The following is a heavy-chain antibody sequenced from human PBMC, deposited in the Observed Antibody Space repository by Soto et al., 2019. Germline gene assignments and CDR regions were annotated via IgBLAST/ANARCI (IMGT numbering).Heavy chain of an antibody. J-gene: IGHJ4*02. CDR1: GFTFSTYA. CDR2: ISASGDIT. Sequence: PGGSLRLSCAASGFTFSTYAMSWVRQAPGKGLEWVSVISASGDITYSADSVKGRFTISRDNSKNTLYLQMNSLRAEDTAVYYCAKVYWTITGTTYDYFDYWGQGSLVTASS. D-gene: IGHD1-7*01. V-gene: IGHV3-23*01. CDR3: AKVYWTITGTTYDYFDY.